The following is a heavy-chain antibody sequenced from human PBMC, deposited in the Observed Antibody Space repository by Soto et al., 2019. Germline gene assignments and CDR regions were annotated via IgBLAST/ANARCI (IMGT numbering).Heavy chain of an antibody. V-gene: IGHV3-30-3*01. D-gene: IGHD6-6*01. J-gene: IGHJ4*02. CDR2: ISYDGSNK. CDR1: GFTFSNYA. Sequence: QVQLVESGGGVVQPGRSLRLSCAASGFTFSNYAMHWVRQAPGKGLEWVAVISYDGSNKYYADSVKGRFTISRDNSKNTVYLQMNSLRAEDTAVYYCASERSHSSSPYSDYWGQGTLVTVSS. CDR3: ASERSHSSSPYSDY.